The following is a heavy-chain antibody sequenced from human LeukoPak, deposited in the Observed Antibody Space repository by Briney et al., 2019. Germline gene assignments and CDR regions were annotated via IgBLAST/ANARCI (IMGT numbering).Heavy chain of an antibody. CDR1: GGSISSSSYY. CDR2: IYYSGST. D-gene: IGHD6-13*01. CDR3: ASSGSSWYGMDV. J-gene: IGHJ6*04. Sequence: SETLSLTCTVSGGSISSSSYYWGWIRQPPGKGLEWIGSIYYSGSTYYNPSLKSRVTISVDTSKNQFSLKLSSVTAADTAVYYCASSGSSWYGMDVWGKGTTVTVSS. V-gene: IGHV4-39*01.